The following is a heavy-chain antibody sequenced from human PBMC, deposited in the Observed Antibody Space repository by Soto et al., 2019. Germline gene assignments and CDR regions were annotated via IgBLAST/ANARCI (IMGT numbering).Heavy chain of an antibody. CDR1: GGSFSGYY. CDR3: ARGLRNYGSGSYYNAYYYYGMDV. D-gene: IGHD3-10*01. CDR2: INHSGST. J-gene: IGHJ6*02. V-gene: IGHV4-34*01. Sequence: SETLSLTCAVYGGSFSGYYWSWIRQPPGKGLEWIGEINHSGSTNYNPSLKSRVTISVDTSKNQFSLKLSSATAADTAVYYCARGLRNYGSGSYYNAYYYYGMDVWGRGTTVTVSS.